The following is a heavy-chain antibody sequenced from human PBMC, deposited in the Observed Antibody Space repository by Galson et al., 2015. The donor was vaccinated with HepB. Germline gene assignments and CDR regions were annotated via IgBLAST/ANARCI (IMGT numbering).Heavy chain of an antibody. V-gene: IGHV3-23*01. Sequence: SLRLSCAASGFTFSSYAMSWVRQAPGKGLEWVSAISGSGGSTYYADSVKGRFTISRDNSKNTLYLQMNSLRAEDTAVYYCAKPGYSSSWYFQFDYWGQGTLVTVSS. CDR3: AKPGYSSSWYFQFDY. J-gene: IGHJ4*02. CDR1: GFTFSSYA. D-gene: IGHD6-13*01. CDR2: ISGSGGST.